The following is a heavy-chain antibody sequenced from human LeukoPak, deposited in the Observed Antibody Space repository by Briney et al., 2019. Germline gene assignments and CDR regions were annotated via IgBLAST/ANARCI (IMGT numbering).Heavy chain of an antibody. J-gene: IGHJ5*02. CDR3: AKVGWLVA. CDR2: IWYDGSIK. Sequence: GRSLRLSCAASAFTFNTYGMNWVRQAPGKGLEWVAVIWYDGSIKYYADSVKGRFTISRDNSENTLYLQMNSLRAEDTAVYYCAKVGWLVAWGQGTLVTVSS. V-gene: IGHV3-33*06. D-gene: IGHD6-19*01. CDR1: AFTFNTYG.